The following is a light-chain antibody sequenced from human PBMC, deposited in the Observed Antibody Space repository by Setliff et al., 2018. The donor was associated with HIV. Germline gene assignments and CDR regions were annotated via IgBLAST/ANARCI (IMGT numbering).Light chain of an antibody. CDR1: RSNIGTGFD. CDR2: GNS. Sequence: QSALTRPPSVSGAPGQRVTIFCIGGRSNIGTGFDVHWYQQLPGTAPKLLISGNSNRPSGVPDRFSGSKSGISASLAITGLQAEDEADYYCQSYDSSLSGYVFGTGTKVTVL. J-gene: IGLJ1*01. CDR3: QSYDSSLSGYV. V-gene: IGLV1-40*01.